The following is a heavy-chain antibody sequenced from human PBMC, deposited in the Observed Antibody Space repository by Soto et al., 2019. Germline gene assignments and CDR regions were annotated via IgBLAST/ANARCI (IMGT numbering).Heavy chain of an antibody. D-gene: IGHD1-26*01. V-gene: IGHV1-69*13. CDR2: IIPIFGTA. J-gene: IGHJ6*02. CDR1: GGTFSSYA. Sequence: ASVKVSCKASGGTFSSYAISWVRQAPGQGLEWMGGIIPIFGTANYAQKFQGRVTITADESTSTAYMELSSPRSEDTAVYYCARGKYSGSYRYYYYGMDVWGQGTTVTVSS. CDR3: ARGKYSGSYRYYYYGMDV.